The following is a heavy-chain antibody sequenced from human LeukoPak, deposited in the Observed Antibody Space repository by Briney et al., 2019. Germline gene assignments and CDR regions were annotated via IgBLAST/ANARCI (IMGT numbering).Heavy chain of an antibody. V-gene: IGHV3-23*01. CDR2: ISGSGGST. CDR3: AIGYGDQYYYYGMDV. CDR1: GLTFDSHW. D-gene: IGHD4-17*01. Sequence: FSCAPSGLTFDSHWMSWVRQAPGKGLEWVSAISGSGGSTYYADSVKGRFTISRDNSKNTLYLQMNSLRAEDTAVYYCAIGYGDQYYYYGMDVWGQGTTVTVSS. J-gene: IGHJ6*02.